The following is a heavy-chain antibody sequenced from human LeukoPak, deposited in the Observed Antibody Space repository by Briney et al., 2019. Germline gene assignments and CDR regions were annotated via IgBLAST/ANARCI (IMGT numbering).Heavy chain of an antibody. CDR1: GFTFSSYW. V-gene: IGHV3-74*01. J-gene: IGHJ3*02. CDR2: INSDGSST. CDR3: ARRNPLTQDAFDI. Sequence: GGSLRLSCAASGFTFSSYWMHWVRQAPGKGLVWVSRINSDGSSTSYADSVKGRFTISRDNAKNTLYLQMNSLRAEDTAVYYCARRNPLTQDAFDIWGQGTMVTVSS. D-gene: IGHD3-9*01.